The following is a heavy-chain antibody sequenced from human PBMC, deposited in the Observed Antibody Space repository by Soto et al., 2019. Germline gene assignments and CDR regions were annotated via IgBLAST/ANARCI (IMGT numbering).Heavy chain of an antibody. CDR3: ARNNALELGNWFDP. V-gene: IGHV3-23*01. D-gene: IGHD1-1*01. Sequence: GGSLRLSCTASGFTFSNHGMSWVRQAPGKGLEWVSAISGGGEKTYYGESVKGRFTISRDNSKNTLYLEMKSLRVEDTAVYYCARNNALELGNWFDPWGQGTLVTVSS. CDR1: GFTFSNHG. CDR2: ISGGGEKT. J-gene: IGHJ5*02.